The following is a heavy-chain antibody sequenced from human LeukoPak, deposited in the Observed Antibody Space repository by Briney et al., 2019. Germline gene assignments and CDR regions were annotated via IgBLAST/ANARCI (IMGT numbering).Heavy chain of an antibody. CDR1: GFTVTDYA. CDR2: MSDIGPNT. V-gene: IGHV3-23*01. Sequence: GGSLRLSCAASGFTVTDYAMTWIRQSPGKGLEWVSSMSDIGPNTYYADSVKGRFTISRGTSKNTLFLQMNSLRAEDTAVYYCARDTAQLCAFDIWGQGTMVTVSS. J-gene: IGHJ3*02. CDR3: ARDTAQLCAFDI. D-gene: IGHD6-13*01.